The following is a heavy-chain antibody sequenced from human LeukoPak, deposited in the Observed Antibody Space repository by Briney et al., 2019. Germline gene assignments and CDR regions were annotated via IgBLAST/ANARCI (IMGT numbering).Heavy chain of an antibody. CDR2: IKRDGSET. V-gene: IGHV3-7*01. J-gene: IGHJ4*02. CDR1: GFTFSSYW. Sequence: GGSLRLSCAASGFTFSSYWMNWVRQAPGKGLEWVANIKRDGSETYYVDSVKGRFTISRDNAKNSLYLQMNSLRAEDTAVYYCARISWGFYYGSGSDFDYWGQGTLVTVS. D-gene: IGHD3-10*01. CDR3: ARISWGFYYGSGSDFDY.